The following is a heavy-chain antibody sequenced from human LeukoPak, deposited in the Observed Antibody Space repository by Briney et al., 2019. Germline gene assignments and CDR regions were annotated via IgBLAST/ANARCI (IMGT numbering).Heavy chain of an antibody. CDR2: IDTSDNR. V-gene: IGHV3-53*01. Sequence: GRSLRLSCAASGFTVSNNYMSWVRQAAGKGLEWDSLIDTSDNRYYADSVQGRFIISRDNSKNTLSLQMNSLRVEDTAVYYCARSPITGWDWGQGTLVTVSS. CDR1: GFTVSNNY. CDR3: ARSPITGWD. J-gene: IGHJ4*02. D-gene: IGHD6-19*01.